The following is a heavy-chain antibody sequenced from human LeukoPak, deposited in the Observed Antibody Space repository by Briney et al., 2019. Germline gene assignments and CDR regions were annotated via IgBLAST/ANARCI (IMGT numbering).Heavy chain of an antibody. J-gene: IGHJ4*02. V-gene: IGHV3-48*01. CDR2: ISSSSSTI. Sequence: QSGGSLRLSCAASGFTFSSYSMNWVRQAPGKGLEWVSYISSSSSTIYYADSVKGRFTISRDNAKNSLYLQTNSLRAEDTAVYYCARAHHRRVYDYVWGSYPYWGQGTLVTVSS. CDR3: ARAHHRRVYDYVWGSYPY. D-gene: IGHD3-16*02. CDR1: GFTFSSYS.